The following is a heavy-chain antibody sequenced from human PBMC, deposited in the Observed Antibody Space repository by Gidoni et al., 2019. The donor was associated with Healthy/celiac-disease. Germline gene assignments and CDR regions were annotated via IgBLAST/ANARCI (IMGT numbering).Heavy chain of an antibody. V-gene: IGHV1-69*06. D-gene: IGHD1-26*01. J-gene: IGHJ4*02. Sequence: QVQLVQSGAEVKKPGSSVTVSCKASGGIFSSYAISWVRQAPGQGLEWMGGIIPIFGTANYAQKFQGRVTITADKSTSTAYMELSSLRSEDTAVYYCARGQWELLAGGRYYFDYWGQGTLVTVSS. CDR3: ARGQWELLAGGRYYFDY. CDR1: GGIFSSYA. CDR2: IIPIFGTA.